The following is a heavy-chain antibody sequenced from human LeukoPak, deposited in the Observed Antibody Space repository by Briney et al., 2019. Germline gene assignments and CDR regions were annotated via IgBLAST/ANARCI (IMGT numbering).Heavy chain of an antibody. CDR1: GFTFSSYG. CDR3: AKKLGYYDSSGYRAAFDY. Sequence: GGSLRLSCAASGFTFSSYGMSWVRQAPGKGLEWVSAISGSGGSTYYADSVKGRFTISRDNSKNTLYLQMNSLRAEDTAVYYCAKKLGYYDSSGYRAAFDYWGQGTLVTVSS. V-gene: IGHV3-23*01. D-gene: IGHD3-22*01. CDR2: ISGSGGST. J-gene: IGHJ4*02.